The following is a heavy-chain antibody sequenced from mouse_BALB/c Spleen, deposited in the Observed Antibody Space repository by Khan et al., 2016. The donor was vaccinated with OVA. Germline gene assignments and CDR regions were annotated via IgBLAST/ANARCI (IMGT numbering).Heavy chain of an antibody. CDR3: ARDRIDY. CDR1: GYTFTSYW. CDR2: INPTSGYT. J-gene: IGHJ2*01. Sequence: QVQLKESGAELAKPGASAKMSCTASGYTFTSYWMYWIKQRPGQGLEWIGYINPTSGYTDYNQKFKDKATLTADKSSSTAYMQLSSLTSDDSAVYYCARDRIDYWGQGTALTVSS. V-gene: IGHV1-7*01.